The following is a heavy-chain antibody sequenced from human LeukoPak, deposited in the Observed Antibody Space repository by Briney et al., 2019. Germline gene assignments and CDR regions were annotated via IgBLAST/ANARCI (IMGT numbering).Heavy chain of an antibody. CDR2: IYHSGST. D-gene: IGHD3-10*01. V-gene: IGHV4-38-2*01. J-gene: IGHJ4*02. Sequence: SETLSLTCAVSGYSISSGYYWGWIRQPPGKGLEWIGSIYHSGSTYYNPSLKSRVTISVDTSKNQFSLKLSSVTAADTAVYYCAGTPYGSGGHYYFDYWGQGTLVTVSS. CDR1: GYSISSGYY. CDR3: AGTPYGSGGHYYFDY.